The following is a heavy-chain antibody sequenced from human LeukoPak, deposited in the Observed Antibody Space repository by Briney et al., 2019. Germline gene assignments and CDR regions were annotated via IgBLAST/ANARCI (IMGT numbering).Heavy chain of an antibody. CDR3: AKGSLIGSSWYVWNY. Sequence: GGSLRLSCAASGFTFSSYAMSWVRQAPGKGLEWVSAISGSGGSTYYADSVKGRFTISRDNSKNTLYLQMNSLRAEDTAVYYCAKGSLIGSSWYVWNYWGQGTLVTVSS. CDR1: GFTFSSYA. J-gene: IGHJ4*02. D-gene: IGHD6-13*01. CDR2: ISGSGGST. V-gene: IGHV3-23*01.